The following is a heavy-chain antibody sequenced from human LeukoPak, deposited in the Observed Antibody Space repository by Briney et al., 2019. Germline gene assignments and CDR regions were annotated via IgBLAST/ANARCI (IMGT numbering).Heavy chain of an antibody. V-gene: IGHV3-48*02. Sequence: GGSLRLSCAASGFTFSSYSMNWVRQAPGKGLEWVSYISSSSSTIYYADSVKGRFTISRDNAKDSLYLQMNSLGDEDTAVYYCARGRGDAFDIWGQGTMVTVSS. CDR2: ISSSSSTI. CDR3: ARGRGDAFDI. D-gene: IGHD3-10*01. J-gene: IGHJ3*02. CDR1: GFTFSSYS.